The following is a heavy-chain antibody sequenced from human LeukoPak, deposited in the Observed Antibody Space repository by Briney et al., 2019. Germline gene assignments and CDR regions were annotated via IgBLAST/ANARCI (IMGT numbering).Heavy chain of an antibody. V-gene: IGHV3-66*02. Sequence: GGSLRLSCAASGFTVSSNYMNWVRQAPGKGLEWVSVIYSGGYTNYADSVKGRFTISRDNSKNTVYLQLNSLRTDDTAVYYCASGAGSGRLYYYYYMDVWGKGTTVTVSS. D-gene: IGHD1-26*01. CDR1: GFTVSSNY. CDR2: IYSGGYT. CDR3: ASGAGSGRLYYYYYMDV. J-gene: IGHJ6*03.